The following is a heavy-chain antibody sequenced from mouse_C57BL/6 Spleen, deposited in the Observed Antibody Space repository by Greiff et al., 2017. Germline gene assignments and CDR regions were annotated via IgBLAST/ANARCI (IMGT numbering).Heavy chain of an antibody. Sequence: QVQLQQPGAELVKPGASVKMSCKASGYTFTSYWITWVKQRPGQGLEWIGDIYPGSGSTNYNEKFKSKATLTVDTSSSTAYMQLSSLTSEDSAVYYCARAADYYGSSYRYAMDYWGQGTSVTVSS. CDR1: GYTFTSYW. D-gene: IGHD1-1*01. J-gene: IGHJ4*01. CDR2: IYPGSGST. CDR3: ARAADYYGSSYRYAMDY. V-gene: IGHV1-55*01.